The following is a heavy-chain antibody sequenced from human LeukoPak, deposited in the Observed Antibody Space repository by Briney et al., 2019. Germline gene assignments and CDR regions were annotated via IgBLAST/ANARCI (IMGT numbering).Heavy chain of an antibody. CDR2: IKSKGDGETT. Sequence: PGGSLRLSCAASGFTFSSYAMTWVRQAPGKGLEWVGRIKSKGDGETTDYGAPVKGRFTMSRDDSKATVYLQMNLLQAEDTAMYYCATDLGLTMIRGVIVHWGQGALVIVSS. D-gene: IGHD3-10*01. CDR3: ATDLGLTMIRGVIVH. V-gene: IGHV3-15*01. J-gene: IGHJ4*02. CDR1: GFTFSSYA.